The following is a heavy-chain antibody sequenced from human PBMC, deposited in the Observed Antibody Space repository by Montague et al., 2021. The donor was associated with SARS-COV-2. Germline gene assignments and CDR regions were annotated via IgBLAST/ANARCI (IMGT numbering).Heavy chain of an antibody. Sequence: SETLSLTCEVSGDSISSYYWTWIRQSPGKGLEWIGYVHYTGSTKYNPSLKTRVSLSLDTPKNHFSLHLSSVTAADTAIYFCARAQNTCFIANCVNYFDVWGLGALVTVSS. CDR3: ARAQNTCFIANCVNYFDV. V-gene: IGHV4-59*01. J-gene: IGHJ4*02. D-gene: IGHD1-1*01. CDR1: GDSISSYY. CDR2: VHYTGST.